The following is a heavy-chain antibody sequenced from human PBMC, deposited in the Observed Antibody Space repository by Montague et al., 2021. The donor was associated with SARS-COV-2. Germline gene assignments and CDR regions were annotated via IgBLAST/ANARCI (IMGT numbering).Heavy chain of an antibody. J-gene: IGHJ3*02. Sequence: SLRLSCAASGFTLSSHWMHWVRQAPGEGLVWVSRTNSDGRNLGYADSVKGRFTISRDNAQNTLYLQMNSLRAEDTAVYYCARDRVVGVTTNTLDIWGQGTMVTVSS. D-gene: IGHD3-22*01. CDR1: GFTLSSHW. CDR3: ARDRVVGVTTNTLDI. CDR2: TNSDGRNL. V-gene: IGHV3-74*01.